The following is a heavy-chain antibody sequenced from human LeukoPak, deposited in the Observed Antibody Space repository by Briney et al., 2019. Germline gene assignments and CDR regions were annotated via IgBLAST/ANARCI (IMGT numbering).Heavy chain of an antibody. V-gene: IGHV3-23*01. J-gene: IGHJ4*02. CDR2: ISGSGGST. CDR3: AKESGVQLGAFDY. Sequence: GGSLRLSCAASGFTFSSYTMCWVRQAPGKGLEWVSAISGSGGSTYYADSVKGRFTISRDNSKNTLYLQMNSLRAEDTAVYYCAKESGVQLGAFDYWGQGTLVTVSS. D-gene: IGHD5-18*01. CDR1: GFTFSSYT.